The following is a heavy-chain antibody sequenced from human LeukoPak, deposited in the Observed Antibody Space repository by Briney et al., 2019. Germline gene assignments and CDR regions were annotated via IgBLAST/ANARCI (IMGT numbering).Heavy chain of an antibody. CDR1: GGSFSRYY. CDR2: IDHSGST. V-gene: IGHV4-34*01. D-gene: IGHD1-1*01. J-gene: IGHJ6*03. Sequence: SETLSLTCAVYGGSFSRYYWSWIRQPPGKGLEWIGEIDHSGSTNYDPSLKSRVTISVDTSKNQFSLKLSSVTAADTAVYYCASQVRLERRYYYYSMDVWGKGTTVTVSS. CDR3: ASQVRLERRYYYYSMDV.